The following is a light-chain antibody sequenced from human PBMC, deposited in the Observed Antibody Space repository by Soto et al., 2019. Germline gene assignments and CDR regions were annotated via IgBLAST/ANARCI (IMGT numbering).Light chain of an antibody. J-gene: IGLJ2*01. Sequence: QSALTQPASVSGSPGQSITISCTGTSSDVGGYNYVSWYQQHPGKAPKLMIYDVNTRPSGVSNRFSGSKSGNTASLTISGLQAGDGADYYCSSYTSSISFGGGTQLTVL. CDR2: DVN. V-gene: IGLV2-14*01. CDR1: SSDVGGYNY. CDR3: SSYTSSIS.